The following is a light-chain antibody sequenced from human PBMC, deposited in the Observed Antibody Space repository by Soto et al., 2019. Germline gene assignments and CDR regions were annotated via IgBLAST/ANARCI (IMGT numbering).Light chain of an antibody. CDR2: DVT. J-gene: IGLJ2*01. CDR3: CSYAGSNTYVV. CDR1: RSEVGGYNF. V-gene: IGLV2-11*01. Sequence: QSVLTQPRSVSGSPGQSVTISCTGTRSEVGGYNFVSWYQQHPGKAPKLMIYDVTQRPSGVPDRFSGSKSGNTASLTISGLQAEDEADYYCCSYAGSNTYVVFGGGTKLTVL.